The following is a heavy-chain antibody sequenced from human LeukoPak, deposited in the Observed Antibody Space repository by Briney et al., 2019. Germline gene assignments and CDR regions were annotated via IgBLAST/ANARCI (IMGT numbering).Heavy chain of an antibody. CDR2: ISSSSSYI. Sequence: GGSLRLSCAASGFTFSSYSMNWVRQAPGKGLEWVSSISSSSSYIYYADSVKGRFTISRDNSKNSVYLQMNSLRAEDTAVYYCARSQYDSSSPDYWGQGTLVTVSS. V-gene: IGHV3-21*01. CDR3: ARSQYDSSSPDY. D-gene: IGHD3-22*01. J-gene: IGHJ4*02. CDR1: GFTFSSYS.